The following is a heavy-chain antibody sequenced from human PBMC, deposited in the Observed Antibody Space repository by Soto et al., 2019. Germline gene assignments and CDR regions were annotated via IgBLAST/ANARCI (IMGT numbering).Heavy chain of an antibody. V-gene: IGHV3-33*01. J-gene: IGHJ4*02. CDR1: GFTFSSYG. CDR3: ARDGRTRYNWNDSTRQTTFDY. Sequence: GGSLRLSCAASGFTFSSYGMHWVRQAPGKGLEWVAVIWYDGSNKYYADSVKGRFTISRDNSKNTLYLQMNSLRAEDTAVYYCARDGRTRYNWNDSTRQTTFDYWGQGTLVTVSS. D-gene: IGHD1-1*01. CDR2: IWYDGSNK.